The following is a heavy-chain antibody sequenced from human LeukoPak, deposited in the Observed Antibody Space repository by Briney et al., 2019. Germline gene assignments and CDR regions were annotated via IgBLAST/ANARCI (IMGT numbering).Heavy chain of an antibody. CDR1: GGSISSGGYS. D-gene: IGHD3-22*01. CDR2: IYHSGST. V-gene: IGHV4-30-2*01. CDR3: ARGSPYYYDSSAYFDY. Sequence: SETLSLTCAVSGGSISSGGYSWSWIRQPPGKGLEWIGYIYHSGSTYYNPSLKSRVTISVDRSKNQLSLKLSSVTAADTAVYYCARGSPYYYDSSAYFDYWGQGTLVTVSS. J-gene: IGHJ4*02.